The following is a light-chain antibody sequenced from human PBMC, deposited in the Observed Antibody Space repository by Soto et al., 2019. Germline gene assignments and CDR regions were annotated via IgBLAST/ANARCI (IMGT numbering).Light chain of an antibody. CDR2: EVS. J-gene: IGLJ1*01. V-gene: IGLV2-14*01. Sequence: LAQPASVSGSPGQSITISCTGTSSDVGGYNYVSWYQQHPGKAPKLMIYEVSNRPSGVSNRFSGSKSGNTASLTISGLQAEDEADYYCSSYTSSSTLDVFGTGTKVTVL. CDR1: SSDVGGYNY. CDR3: SSYTSSSTLDV.